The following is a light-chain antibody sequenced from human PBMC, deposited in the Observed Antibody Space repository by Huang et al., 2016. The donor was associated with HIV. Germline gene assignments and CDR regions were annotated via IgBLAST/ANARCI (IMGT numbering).Light chain of an antibody. CDR1: QSVNNY. J-gene: IGKJ1*01. CDR3: QQSYNIPRT. Sequence: DIQMTQSPPSLSTSVGDRVTITCRASQSVNNYLNWYQQKPGKAPKLLIYAASSLQSGVPSRFCCSGSGTEFTLTISSLQPEDFAIYYCQQSYNIPRTFGQGTKVEIK. CDR2: AAS. V-gene: IGKV1-39*01.